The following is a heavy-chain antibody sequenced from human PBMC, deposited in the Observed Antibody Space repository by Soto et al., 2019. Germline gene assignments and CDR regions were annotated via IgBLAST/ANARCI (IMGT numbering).Heavy chain of an antibody. CDR2: IGVSYGYT. CDR3: VKDMPARRQVWGYEY. V-gene: IGHV3-23*01. D-gene: IGHD5-18*01. Sequence: LXPSFTASGFTFSAYAMRWVRQPPGKGLEWDSSIGVSYGYTYYADSVKGRFTISRDNSENTLYLQMNGLRAENTAVYYCVKDMPARRQVWGYEYCRKRALVTVGS. CDR1: GFTFSAYA. J-gene: IGHJ4*02.